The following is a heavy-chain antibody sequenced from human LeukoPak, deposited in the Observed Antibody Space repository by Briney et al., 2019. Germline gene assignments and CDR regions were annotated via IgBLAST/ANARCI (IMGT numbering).Heavy chain of an antibody. CDR3: ARDPLYTNSPPSYFDY. D-gene: IGHD2-2*02. V-gene: IGHV3-30-3*01. Sequence: GRSLRLSCAASGFTFSSYAMNWVRQAPGKGLEWVAIISYDGTNKDYADSVKGRFTISRDNSRNTLYLQMNSLRAEDTAVYHCARDPLYTNSPPSYFDYWGQGTLVTVSP. CDR2: ISYDGTNK. J-gene: IGHJ4*02. CDR1: GFTFSSYA.